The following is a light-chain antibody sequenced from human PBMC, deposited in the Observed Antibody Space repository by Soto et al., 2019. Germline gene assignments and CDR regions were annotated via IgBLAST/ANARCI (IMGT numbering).Light chain of an antibody. Sequence: DIQMTQSPSSLSASVGDRVTITCRASQSIDKYLNWYQQKPGKGPNLLIYAASNLRTGVPSRFSGSGSGTDFTLTISSLLPEDFATYFCQQRYSTPSLTFGGGTKVEIK. CDR3: QQRYSTPSLT. V-gene: IGKV1-39*01. CDR1: QSIDKY. J-gene: IGKJ4*01. CDR2: AAS.